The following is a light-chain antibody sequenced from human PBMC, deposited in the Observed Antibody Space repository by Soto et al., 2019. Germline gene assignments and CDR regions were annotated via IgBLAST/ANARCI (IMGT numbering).Light chain of an antibody. CDR2: EVV. J-gene: IGLJ1*01. Sequence: QSVLTQPPSASGSPGQSVTIPCTGTKNDIGVYDFVSWYQHHPGKAPRLIIYEVVQRPSGVPDRFSGSKSGNTASLTVSGLQAADEADYFCKSYAGSNTYVLGSGTKV. CDR1: KNDIGVYDF. V-gene: IGLV2-8*01. CDR3: KSYAGSNTYV.